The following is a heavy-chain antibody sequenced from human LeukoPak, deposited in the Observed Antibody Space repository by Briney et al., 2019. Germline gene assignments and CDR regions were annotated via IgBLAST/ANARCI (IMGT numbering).Heavy chain of an antibody. V-gene: IGHV3-21*01. J-gene: IGHJ4*02. D-gene: IGHD3-16*01. CDR2: ISGSSASI. CDR1: GFTFNTYT. CDR3: VVIRGGY. Sequence: GGSLRLSCAASGFTFNTYTMNWVRQAPGKGLEWVSSISGSSASIYYADSVKGRFTISRDNAKNTLYLQMNSLRDEDTAVYYCVVIRGGYWGQGALVTVSS.